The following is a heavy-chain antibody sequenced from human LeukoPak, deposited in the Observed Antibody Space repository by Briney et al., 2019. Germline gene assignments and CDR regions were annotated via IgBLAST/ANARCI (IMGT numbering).Heavy chain of an antibody. D-gene: IGHD2-8*02. CDR3: ARYVFESLLVNWFDP. Sequence: SETLSLTCTVSGCSISSSSYYWGWIRQPPGKGLEWIGSIYYSGSTYYNPSLKSRVTISVDTSKNQFSLKLSSVTAADTAVYYCARYVFESLLVNWFDPWGQGTLVTVSS. CDR2: IYYSGST. CDR1: GCSISSSSYY. J-gene: IGHJ5*02. V-gene: IGHV4-39*01.